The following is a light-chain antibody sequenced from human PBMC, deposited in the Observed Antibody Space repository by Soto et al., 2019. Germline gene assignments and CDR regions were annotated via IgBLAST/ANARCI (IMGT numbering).Light chain of an antibody. V-gene: IGLV2-14*01. J-gene: IGLJ3*02. CDR1: RSDVGRYKS. Sequence: QSALTQPASVSGSPGQSITISCSGSRSDVGRYKSVAWYQQHPDKAPKLMIYADTNRPSGISNRCSGSKSGNTASLTISGLRAEDEADYYCSSYTNTNTLMVFGGGTKLTVL. CDR3: SSYTNTNTLMV. CDR2: ADT.